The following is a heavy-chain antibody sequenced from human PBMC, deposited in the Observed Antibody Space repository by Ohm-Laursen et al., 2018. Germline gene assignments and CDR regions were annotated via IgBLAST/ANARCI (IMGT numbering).Heavy chain of an antibody. J-gene: IGHJ6*02. CDR1: GYTFTGYY. CDR2: INPNSGGT. CDR3: ARSTPLDYYYGMDV. Sequence: AASVKVSCNASGYTFTGYYMHWVRQAPGQGLEWMGWINPNSGGTNYAQKFQGRVTMTRDTSISTAYMELSRLRSDDTAVYYCARSTPLDYYYGMDVWGQGTTVTVSS. V-gene: IGHV1-2*02.